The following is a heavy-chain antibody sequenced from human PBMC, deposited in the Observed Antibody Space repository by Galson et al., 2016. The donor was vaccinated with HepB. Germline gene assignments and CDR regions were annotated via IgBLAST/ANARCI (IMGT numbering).Heavy chain of an antibody. CDR2: ISSSGHYI. Sequence: SLRLSCAASGFTFGSYSMNWVRQAPGKGLEWVSSISSSGHYIFYADSLKGRFTISRDNAKSSLYLQMNSLRAEVTARFYCAIAGDVVDSGYEGVDGFDIWGQGTMVTVSS. J-gene: IGHJ3*02. CDR1: GFTFGSYS. CDR3: AIAGDVVDSGYEGVDGFDI. D-gene: IGHD5-12*01. V-gene: IGHV3-21*01.